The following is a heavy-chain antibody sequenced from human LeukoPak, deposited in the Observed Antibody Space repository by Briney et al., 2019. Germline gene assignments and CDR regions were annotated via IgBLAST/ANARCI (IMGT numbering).Heavy chain of an antibody. CDR1: GYTFTVYF. J-gene: IGHJ4*02. Sequence: ASVKVSCKASGYTFTVYFIHWVRQAPGQGLEWMGRINPNSGATDYAQKFQGRVTMTRDTSISTAYMELSSLKSDDTAVYYCAKIGSSHDFDYWGQGTLITVSS. CDR3: AKIGSSHDFDY. CDR2: INPNSGAT. D-gene: IGHD1-26*01. V-gene: IGHV1-2*06.